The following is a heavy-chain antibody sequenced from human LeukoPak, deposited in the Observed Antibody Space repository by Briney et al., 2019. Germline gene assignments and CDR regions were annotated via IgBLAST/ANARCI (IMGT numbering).Heavy chain of an antibody. J-gene: IGHJ5*02. V-gene: IGHV1-2*02. CDR3: ARDLSDYDILTGYRIHWFDP. Sequence: ASVKVSCKASGYTFTGYYMHWVRQAPGQGLEWMGWINPNSGGTNYAQKFQGRVTMTRGTSISTAYMELSSLRSDDTAVYYCARDLSDYDILTGYRIHWFDPWGQGTLVTVSS. CDR1: GYTFTGYY. CDR2: INPNSGGT. D-gene: IGHD3-9*01.